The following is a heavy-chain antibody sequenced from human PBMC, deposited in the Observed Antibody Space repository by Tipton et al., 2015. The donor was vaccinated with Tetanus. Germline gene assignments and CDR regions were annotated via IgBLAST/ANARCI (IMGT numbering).Heavy chain of an antibody. D-gene: IGHD6-13*01. CDR3: ARSEQQLVRGYYYYYYMDV. J-gene: IGHJ6*03. CDR1: GGSISTYY. V-gene: IGHV4-59*13. CDR2: VHYTGKD. Sequence: TLSLTCIVSGGSISTYYWSWIRQRPGRGLEWVGYVHYTGKDNYNPSLRSRVTFSVDTSKNQFSLQMSSVTAADTAVYYCARSEQQLVRGYYYYYYMDVWGKGTTVTVSS.